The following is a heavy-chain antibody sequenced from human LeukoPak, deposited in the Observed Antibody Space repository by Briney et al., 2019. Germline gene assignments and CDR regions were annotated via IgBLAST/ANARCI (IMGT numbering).Heavy chain of an antibody. CDR1: GFTFSGSA. V-gene: IGHV3-73*01. CDR2: VRTKAKNYAT. D-gene: IGHD5-18*01. J-gene: IGHJ4*02. CDR3: AAPRAYVDTAMVPFDY. Sequence: GGSLRLSCAASGFTFSGSAIHWVRQASGKGLECVGRVRTKAKNYATDYAVSVKGRFTISRDNSKNTLYLQMNSLRAGDTAVYYCAAPRAYVDTAMVPFDYWGQGTLVTVSS.